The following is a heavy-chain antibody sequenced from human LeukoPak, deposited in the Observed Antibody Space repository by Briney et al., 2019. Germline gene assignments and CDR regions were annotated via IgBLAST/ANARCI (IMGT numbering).Heavy chain of an antibody. CDR1: GGSISSGNYY. D-gene: IGHD2-15*01. CDR2: IWADGAP. J-gene: IGHJ3*02. CDR3: ARDNGALPTSYCSGGSCLGDI. V-gene: IGHV4-61*02. Sequence: PSQTLSLTCTVSGGSISSGNYYWSWIRQPAGKGLEWIGRIWADGAPTYRPSLKSRVTISVDTSKNQFSLRLSSVTAADTAVYYCARDNGALPTSYCSGGSCLGDIWGQGTMVTVSS.